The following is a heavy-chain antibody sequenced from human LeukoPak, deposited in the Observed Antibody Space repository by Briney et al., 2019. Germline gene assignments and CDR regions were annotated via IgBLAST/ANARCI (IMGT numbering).Heavy chain of an antibody. CDR1: GGTFSSYA. D-gene: IGHD4-17*01. Sequence: SVKVSCKASGGTFSSYAISWGRQAPGQGLEWMGRIIPIFGTANYAQKFQGRVKITTDESTSTAYMELSSLRSEDTAVYYCARGPYGDYEPFGFDYWGQGTLVTVSS. CDR3: ARGPYGDYEPFGFDY. J-gene: IGHJ4*02. V-gene: IGHV1-69*05. CDR2: IIPIFGTA.